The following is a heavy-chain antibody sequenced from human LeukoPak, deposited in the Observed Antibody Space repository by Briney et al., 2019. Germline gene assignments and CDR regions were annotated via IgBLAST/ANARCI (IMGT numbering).Heavy chain of an antibody. V-gene: IGHV3-48*01. CDR3: AVQRTLWQQVLDP. CDR1: GFTFSTYS. Sequence: GGSLRLSCAASGFTFSTYSMNWVRQAPGKGLEWVSYISTSSSTIYYADSVKGRLTISRDNAKNTLYLQMNSLRAEDTAVYYCAVQRTLWQQVLDPWGQGTLVTVSS. D-gene: IGHD6-13*01. J-gene: IGHJ5*02. CDR2: ISTSSSTI.